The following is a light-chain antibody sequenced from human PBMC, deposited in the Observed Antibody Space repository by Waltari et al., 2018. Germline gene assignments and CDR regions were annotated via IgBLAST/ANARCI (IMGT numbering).Light chain of an antibody. CDR1: SNDVGAYNY. V-gene: IGLV2-14*01. J-gene: IGLJ3*02. CDR3: CSYAGSSTVM. CDR2: EVT. Sequence: QSALTQPASVSGSPGQSIAISCTGTSNDVGAYNYVSWYQQYPGKVPKLIIYEVTHRPSGISDRFSGSKSGNTASLTISGLLTEDEADYYCCSYAGSSTVMFGGGTKLTVL.